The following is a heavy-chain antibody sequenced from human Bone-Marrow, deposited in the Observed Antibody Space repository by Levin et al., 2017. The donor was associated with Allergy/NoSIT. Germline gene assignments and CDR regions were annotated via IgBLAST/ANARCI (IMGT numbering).Heavy chain of an antibody. CDR2: IYPSDSDS. J-gene: IGHJ4*02. CDR1: GYSFTSFW. CDR3: ARTVTTVTEADY. V-gene: IGHV5-51*01. D-gene: IGHD4-17*01. Sequence: AASVKVSCKGSGYSFTSFWIGWVRQMPGKGLEWMGIIYPSDSDSRYSPSFQGQVTISVDKSISTAYLQWSSLKASDTAMYYCARTVTTVTEADYWGQGTLVTVSS.